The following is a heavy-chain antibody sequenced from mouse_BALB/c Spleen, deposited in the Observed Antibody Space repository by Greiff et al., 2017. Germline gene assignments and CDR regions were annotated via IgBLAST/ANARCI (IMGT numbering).Heavy chain of an antibody. Sequence: VKLQESGPGLVAPSQSLSITCTVSGFSLTGYGVNWVRQPPGKGLEWLGMIWGDGSTDYNSALKSRLSISKDNSKSQVFLKMNSLQTDDTARYYCARGSGSSFAWFAYWGQGTLVTVSA. CDR3: ARGSGSSFAWFAY. CDR2: IWGDGST. D-gene: IGHD1-1*01. CDR1: GFSLTGYG. J-gene: IGHJ3*01. V-gene: IGHV2-6-7*01.